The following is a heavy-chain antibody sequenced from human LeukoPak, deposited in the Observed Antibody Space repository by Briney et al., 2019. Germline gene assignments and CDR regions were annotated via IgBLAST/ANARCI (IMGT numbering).Heavy chain of an antibody. D-gene: IGHD2-2*02. CDR1: GGSISSGGYY. J-gene: IGHJ5*02. CDR3: AREMRYQLLYGYNWFDP. V-gene: IGHV4-31*03. CDR2: IYYSGST. Sequence: PSETLSLTCTVSGGSISSGGYYWSWIRQHPGKGLEWIGYIYYSGSTYYNPSLKSRVTISVDTSKNQFSLKLSSVTAADTAVYYCAREMRYQLLYGYNWFDPWGQGTLVTVSS.